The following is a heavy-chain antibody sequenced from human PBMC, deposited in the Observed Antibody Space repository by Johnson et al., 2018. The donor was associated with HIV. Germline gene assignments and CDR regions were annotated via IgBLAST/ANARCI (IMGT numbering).Heavy chain of an antibody. CDR1: GFTFSSYG. V-gene: IGHV3-33*03. CDR2: IWHDGRDV. Sequence: QVQLVESGGGVVQPGTSLRLSCAASGFTFSSYGIHWVRQAPGKGLEWVAFIWHDGRDVYYADSVKGRFTVSRDSAKNSLYLQMNSLRAEDTALYYCARGVSSGYYSNAFDVWGQGTMATVSS. CDR3: ARGVSSGYYSNAFDV. J-gene: IGHJ3*01. D-gene: IGHD3-22*01.